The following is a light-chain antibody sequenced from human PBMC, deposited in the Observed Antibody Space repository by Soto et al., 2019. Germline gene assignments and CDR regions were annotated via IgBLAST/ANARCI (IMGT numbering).Light chain of an antibody. CDR2: LNSDGSH. CDR3: QTWGTGIWV. Sequence: QPVLTQSPSASASLGASVKLTCTLSSGYSTYGIAWHQQQPEKGPRFLMKLNSDGSHNKGDGIPDRFSGSSSGAKRYLTISSLQLEDEADYYCQTWGTGIWVFGGGTKLTVL. V-gene: IGLV4-69*01. J-gene: IGLJ3*02. CDR1: SGYSTYG.